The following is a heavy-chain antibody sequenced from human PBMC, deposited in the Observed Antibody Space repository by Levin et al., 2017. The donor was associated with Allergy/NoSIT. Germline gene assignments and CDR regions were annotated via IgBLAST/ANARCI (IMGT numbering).Heavy chain of an antibody. CDR3: ARDLTFYYDTSGYYPFDY. V-gene: IGHV3-21*01. J-gene: IGHJ4*02. CDR1: GFTFSTYS. D-gene: IGHD3-22*01. Sequence: GGSLRLSCAASGFTFSTYSMNWVRQAPGKGLEWVSSISTDSYYIHYADSVKGRFTISRDNAKNSLYLQMNSLRAEDTAVYYCARDLTFYYDTSGYYPFDYWGQGTLVTVSS. CDR2: ISTDSYYI.